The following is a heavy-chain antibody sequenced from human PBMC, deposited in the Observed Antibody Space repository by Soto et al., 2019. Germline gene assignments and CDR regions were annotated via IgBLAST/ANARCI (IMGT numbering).Heavy chain of an antibody. V-gene: IGHV3-48*02. J-gene: IGHJ3*02. CDR2: ITGSSSVT. Sequence: VKLVESGGGLVQPGGSLRLSCEASGFTFNRHSMSWVRQAPGKGLEWLSFITGSSSVTKYADSVKGRFTISRDNAKDSLYLQMFSLRDEDTAVYYCARIPNYYDSSGYFDAFDIWGQGTMVTVSS. CDR3: ARIPNYYDSSGYFDAFDI. D-gene: IGHD3-22*01. CDR1: GFTFNRHS.